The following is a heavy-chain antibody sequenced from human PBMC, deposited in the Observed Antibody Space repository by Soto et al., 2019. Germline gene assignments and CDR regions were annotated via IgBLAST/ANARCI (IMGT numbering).Heavy chain of an antibody. V-gene: IGHV4-39*01. CDR1: GGSISSSSYY. J-gene: IGHJ4*02. CDR2: IYYTGST. CDR3: ARGPSSASWYGDY. D-gene: IGHD6-13*01. Sequence: SETLSLTCTVSGGSISSSSYYWGWVRQPPGKGLEWIGSIYYTGSTYYNPSLTSRVTISVDTSKNQISLKLSSVTAADTAVYYCARGPSSASWYGDYWGQGTLVTVSS.